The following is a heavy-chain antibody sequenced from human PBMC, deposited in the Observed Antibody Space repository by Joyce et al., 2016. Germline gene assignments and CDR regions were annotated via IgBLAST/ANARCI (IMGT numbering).Heavy chain of an antibody. CDR3: ARNGAYSQDS. CDR1: GGSISSAHW. CDR2: IYLGGST. D-gene: IGHD5-12*01. V-gene: IGHV4-4*02. Sequence: QVQLQESGPGLVKPSGTLSLTCAVSGGSISSAHWLSWVRQPPGKGLEWIGEIYLGGSTTYNPSLKSRVTISVDKSKNQLSLKMNSVTAADTAVYYCARNGAYSQDSWGQGTLVTVSS. J-gene: IGHJ5*01.